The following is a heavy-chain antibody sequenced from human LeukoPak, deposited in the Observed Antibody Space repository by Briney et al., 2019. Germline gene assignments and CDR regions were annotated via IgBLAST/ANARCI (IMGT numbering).Heavy chain of an antibody. CDR2: IYYSGST. CDR1: GGSISSYY. V-gene: IGHV4-59*01. D-gene: IGHD5-18*01. J-gene: IGHJ3*02. CDR3: ARGFHSYDAFEI. Sequence: SETLSLTCTVSGGSISSYYWSWIRQPPGKGLQRIGYIYYSGSTNYNPSLKSRVTISVDTPKNQFSLKLSSVTAADTAVYYCARGFHSYDAFEIWGQGTMVTVSS.